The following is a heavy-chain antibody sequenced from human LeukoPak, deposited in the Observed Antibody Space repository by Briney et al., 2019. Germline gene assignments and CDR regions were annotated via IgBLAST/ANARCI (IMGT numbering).Heavy chain of an antibody. CDR2: ISGSGGST. CDR3: AKAIGHSSSSPPDY. CDR1: GFTFSSYA. Sequence: GSLRLSCAASGFTFSSYAMSWVRQAPGKGLEWVSAISGSGGSTYYADSVKGRFTISRDNSKNTLYLQMNSLRAEDTAVYYCAKAIGHSSSSPPDYWGQGTLVTVSS. D-gene: IGHD6-6*01. V-gene: IGHV3-23*01. J-gene: IGHJ4*02.